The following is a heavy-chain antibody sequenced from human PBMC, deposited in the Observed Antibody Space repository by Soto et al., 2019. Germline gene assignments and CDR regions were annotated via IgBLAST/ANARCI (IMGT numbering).Heavy chain of an antibody. CDR1: GFTFNSSG. J-gene: IGHJ3*02. CDR2: KWHAGSNE. CDR3: EIQQVGSHGESDDDACDI. Sequence: QVQLVEFGGGGFQPGRSLRLSCAASGFTFNSSGMHWVRQSPGKGLDWVAVKWHAGSNEYYEDSVKGRFTIYRANSKNTLYLQMNGRRAEDTAVYSCEIQQVGSHGESDDDACDIWGQGTMVTVSS. V-gene: IGHV3-33*01. D-gene: IGHD3-10*01.